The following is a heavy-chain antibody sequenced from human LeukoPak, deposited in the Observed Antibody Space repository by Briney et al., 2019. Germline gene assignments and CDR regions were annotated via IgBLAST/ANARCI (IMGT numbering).Heavy chain of an antibody. CDR3: ARKGEGQRVDY. V-gene: IGHV1-2*02. Sequence: ASVKVSCKASGYTFTGYFMHWVRQAPGQGLEWMGWIHTNGGGTKYAQKFQGRVTMTRDTSISTAYMELNSLRSDDTAVYYCARKGEGQRVDYWGQGTLVTVSS. J-gene: IGHJ4*02. D-gene: IGHD6-6*01. CDR1: GYTFTGYF. CDR2: IHTNGGGT.